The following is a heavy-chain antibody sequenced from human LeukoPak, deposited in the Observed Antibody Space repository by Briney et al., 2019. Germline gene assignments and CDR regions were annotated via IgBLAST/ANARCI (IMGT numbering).Heavy chain of an antibody. CDR1: GFTFSSYS. J-gene: IGHJ4*02. CDR3: ADHYYDSSGYRPVQY. D-gene: IGHD3-22*01. CDR2: ISSSSSYI. V-gene: IGHV3-21*04. Sequence: SGGSLRLSCAASGFTFSSYSMNWVRQAPGKGLEWVSSISSSSSYIYYADSVKGRFTISRDNSKNTLYLQMNSLRAEDTAVYYCADHYYDSSGYRPVQYWGQGTLVTVSS.